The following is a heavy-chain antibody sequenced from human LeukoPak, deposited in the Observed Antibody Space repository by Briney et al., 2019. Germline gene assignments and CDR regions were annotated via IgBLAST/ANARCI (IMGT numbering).Heavy chain of an antibody. V-gene: IGHV3-23*01. D-gene: IGHD2-15*01. CDR3: AKAHIVVVVAATAFDY. J-gene: IGHJ4*02. CDR2: ISGSGGST. Sequence: GGSLRLSCAASGFTFSSHAMSWVRRAPGKGVEWVSCISGSGGSTYYADSVKGRFTISRDNSKNTLYPQMNSLRAEDTAVYYCAKAHIVVVVAATAFDYWGQGTLVTVSS. CDR1: GFTFSSHA.